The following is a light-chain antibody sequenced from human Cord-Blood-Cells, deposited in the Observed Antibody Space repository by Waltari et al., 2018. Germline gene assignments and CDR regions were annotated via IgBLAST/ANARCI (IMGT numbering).Light chain of an antibody. CDR2: SNN. J-gene: IGLJ3*02. V-gene: IGLV1-44*01. CDR3: AAWDDSLNGWV. Sequence: QSVLTLPPSASGTPGQRVTRSCSGSSSNIGSNTVNWYQQLPGTAPKLLIYSNNQRPSGVPDRFSGSKSGTSASLAISGLQSEDEADYYCAAWDDSLNGWVFGGGTKLTVL. CDR1: SSNIGSNT.